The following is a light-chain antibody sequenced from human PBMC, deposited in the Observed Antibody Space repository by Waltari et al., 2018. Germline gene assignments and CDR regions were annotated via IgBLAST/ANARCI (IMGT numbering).Light chain of an antibody. V-gene: IGKV4-1*01. CDR3: QQYYSSWT. CDR1: QSLLFTTNNKNY. CDR2: WAS. Sequence: DIVLTQSPDSLAVSLGERAPINCRSSQSLLFTTNNKNYLAWFQQKPGQSPHLLIYWASTRESGVPDRFSGNGSGTDFTLTISSLQPEDVAVYYCQQYYSSWTFGQGTKVEIK. J-gene: IGKJ1*01.